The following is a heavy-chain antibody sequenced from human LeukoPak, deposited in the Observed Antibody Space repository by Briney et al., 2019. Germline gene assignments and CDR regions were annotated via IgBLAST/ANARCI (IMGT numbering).Heavy chain of an antibody. CDR2: ISSSSSYI. V-gene: IGHV3-21*04. CDR3: AKAGGITIFGIVNPHFDY. J-gene: IGHJ4*02. CDR1: GFTFSYYS. D-gene: IGHD3-3*01. Sequence: GGSLRLSCAASGFTFSYYSMNWVRQAPGKGLEWVSSISSSSSYIYYADSVKGRFTSSRDNAKNSLYLQMNSLRAEDTAVYYCAKAGGITIFGIVNPHFDYWGQGTLVTVSS.